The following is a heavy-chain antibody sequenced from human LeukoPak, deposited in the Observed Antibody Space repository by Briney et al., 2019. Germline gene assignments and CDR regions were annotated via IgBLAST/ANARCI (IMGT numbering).Heavy chain of an antibody. D-gene: IGHD5-24*01. J-gene: IGHJ4*02. Sequence: GGSLRLSCAASGFTFSSYAMSWLRQAPGKGLEWVSAISGSGGSTYYADSVKGRFTISRDNSKNTLYLQMNSLRAEDTAVYYCAKDQRDGYNRGPFDYWGQGTLVTVSS. V-gene: IGHV3-23*01. CDR3: AKDQRDGYNRGPFDY. CDR2: ISGSGGST. CDR1: GFTFSSYA.